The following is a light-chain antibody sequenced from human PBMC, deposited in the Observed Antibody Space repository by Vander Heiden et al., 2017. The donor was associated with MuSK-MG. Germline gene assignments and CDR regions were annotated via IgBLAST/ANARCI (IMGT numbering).Light chain of an antibody. V-gene: IGKV3-20*01. J-gene: IGKJ4*01. CDR3: QQDETSVT. CDR1: QYISNSY. CDR2: GTS. Sequence: DILVTQSPHTLSLSPGDRASISCRASQYISNSYLAWYQQRPGQAPRPRLLIYGTSTRATGVPDRFSGSGSGRDFTLTISRLEPEDFAVYYWQQDETSVTFGGGTRVEIK.